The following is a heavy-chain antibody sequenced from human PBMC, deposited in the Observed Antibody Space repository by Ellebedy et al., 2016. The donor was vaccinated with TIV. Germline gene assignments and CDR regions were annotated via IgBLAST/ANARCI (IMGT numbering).Heavy chain of an antibody. CDR3: ARGARDIVVVPAATVPYYFDY. J-gene: IGHJ4*02. Sequence: SETLSLTCAVYGGSFSGYYWSWIRQPPGKGLEWIGEINHSGSTNYNPSLKSRVTISVDTSKNQFSLKLSSVTAADTAVYYCARGARDIVVVPAATVPYYFDYWGQGTLVTVSS. CDR1: GGSFSGYY. V-gene: IGHV4-34*01. D-gene: IGHD2-2*01. CDR2: INHSGST.